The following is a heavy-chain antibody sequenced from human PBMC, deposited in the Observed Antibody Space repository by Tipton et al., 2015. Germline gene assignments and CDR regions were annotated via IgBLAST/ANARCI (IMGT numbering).Heavy chain of an antibody. CDR3: ACQDYDSLTRDYQTVDY. Sequence: TLSLTCTVSGGSVTSGSYYWSWIRQPPGKGLEWIGYISYTDGAHYNPALKSRVTISRDTSKNQFSLKLTSVTAADTAVYYCACQDYDSLTRDYQTVDYWGQGTLVTVSS. J-gene: IGHJ4*02. CDR2: ISYTDGA. CDR1: GGSVTSGSYY. V-gene: IGHV4-61*01. D-gene: IGHD3-9*01.